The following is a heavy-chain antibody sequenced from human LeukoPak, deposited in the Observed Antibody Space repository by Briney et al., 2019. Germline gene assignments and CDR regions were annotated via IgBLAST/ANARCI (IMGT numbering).Heavy chain of an antibody. CDR3: ARYLSVPAAASLRYFDY. D-gene: IGHD2-2*01. J-gene: IGHJ4*02. CDR2: ISAYNGNT. Sequence: GASVTVSCKASGYTFTSYGISWVRQAPGQGLEWMGLISAYNGNTNYAQKLQGRVTMTTDTSTSTAYMELRSLRSDDTAVYYCARYLSVPAAASLRYFDYWGQGTLVTVSS. V-gene: IGHV1-18*01. CDR1: GYTFTSYG.